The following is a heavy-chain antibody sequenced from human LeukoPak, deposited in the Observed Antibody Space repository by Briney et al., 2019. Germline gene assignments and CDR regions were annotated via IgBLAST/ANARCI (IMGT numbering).Heavy chain of an antibody. CDR2: IYYSGST. D-gene: IGHD6-13*01. J-gene: IGHJ3*02. CDR3: ATGFRVSGDAFDI. Sequence: KSGGSLRLSCAASGFTFSSYAMSWIRQPPGKGLEWIGYIYYSGSTNYNPSLKSRVTISVKTSKNQFSLKLSSVTAADTAVYYCATGFRVSGDAFDIWGQGTMVTVSS. V-gene: IGHV4-59*08. CDR1: GFTFSSYA.